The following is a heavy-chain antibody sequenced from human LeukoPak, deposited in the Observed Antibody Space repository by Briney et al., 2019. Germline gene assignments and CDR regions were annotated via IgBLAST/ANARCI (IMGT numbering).Heavy chain of an antibody. Sequence: SETLSLTCAIYSESFSGYFWSWIRQPPGKGLEWIGEINYSGSTNYNPSLKSRVTISVGTSKNQFSLKLSSVTAADTAVYYCARDAYCRGGGCSYLSNPLDFWGQGTLVTVSS. CDR1: SESFSGYF. J-gene: IGHJ4*02. V-gene: IGHV4-34*01. D-gene: IGHD2-15*01. CDR3: ARDAYCRGGGCSYLSNPLDF. CDR2: INYSGST.